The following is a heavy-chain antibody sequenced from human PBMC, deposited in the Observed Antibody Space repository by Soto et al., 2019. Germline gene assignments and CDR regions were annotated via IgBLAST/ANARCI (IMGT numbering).Heavy chain of an antibody. Sequence: QMQLVQSGPEVKKPGTSVKVSCKASGFTFTSSAMQWVRQARGQRLEWIRWIVVGSGNTKYAQKFQERVTSSSDMSTSTAYMGLSSLRSEDTAVYYCPALWGGNSLRFDYWGQGTLVTVSS. D-gene: IGHD2-21*02. CDR3: PALWGGNSLRFDY. V-gene: IGHV1-58*02. CDR2: IVVGSGNT. CDR1: GFTFTSSA. J-gene: IGHJ4*02.